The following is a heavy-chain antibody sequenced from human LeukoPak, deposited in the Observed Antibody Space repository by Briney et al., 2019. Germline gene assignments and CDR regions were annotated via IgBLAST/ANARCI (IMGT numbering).Heavy chain of an antibody. CDR1: GGSISSNW. Sequence: SETLSLTCAVSGGSISSNWWNWVHQPPGKGLEWLGEIYHTGRTNYNPSLKSRVTISIDTPKNQFSLKLSSVTAADTAVDYCARETSQKGANYMDVWGKGTTITISS. CDR2: IYHTGRT. V-gene: IGHV4-4*02. D-gene: IGHD3-16*01. CDR3: ARETSQKGANYMDV. J-gene: IGHJ6*03.